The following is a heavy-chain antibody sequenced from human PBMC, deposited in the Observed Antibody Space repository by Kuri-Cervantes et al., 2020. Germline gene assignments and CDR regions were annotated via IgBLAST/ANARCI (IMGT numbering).Heavy chain of an antibody. CDR1: GFTFDNYA. V-gene: IGHV3-30*04. D-gene: IGHD6-13*01. Sequence: GGSLRLSCAASGFTFDNYAMHWVRQAPGKGLEWVAVISYDERNKYYADSVKGRFTISRDNSKNTLYLQMNSLRAEDTAMYYCARGAKGQPPWFDPWGQGTLVTVSS. J-gene: IGHJ5*02. CDR3: ARGAKGQPPWFDP. CDR2: ISYDERNK.